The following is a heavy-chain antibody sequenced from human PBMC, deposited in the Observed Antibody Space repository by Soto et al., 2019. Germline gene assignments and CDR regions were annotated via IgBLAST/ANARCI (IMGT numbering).Heavy chain of an antibody. CDR2: IYHSGST. Sequence: SETMSLTCAVSGDSIGSGEYAWNWIRQPPGKGLEWIGYIYHSGSTYYNPPLKSRVTISVDRSKNQFSLNLFSVTAADTAVYYYARDSGSGYPNGGFDPWGQGTLVTVST. CDR3: ARDSGSGYPNGGFDP. D-gene: IGHD3-22*01. CDR1: GDSIGSGEYA. J-gene: IGHJ5*02. V-gene: IGHV4-30-2*01.